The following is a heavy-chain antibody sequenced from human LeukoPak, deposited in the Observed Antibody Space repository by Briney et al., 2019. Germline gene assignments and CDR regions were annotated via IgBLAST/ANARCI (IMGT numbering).Heavy chain of an antibody. CDR2: IHYTGAT. Sequence: KPSETLSLTCTVSGYSIGSRNYYWGWVRQPPGKGLEWLVSIHYTGATYYNPSLKGRLSLFVDRSKNHFSLKLRSHTPADTASYLYARPSNDYGSGSYSEPFDVWGQGSLVVVSS. D-gene: IGHD3-10*01. V-gene: IGHV4-39*01. J-gene: IGHJ4*02. CDR1: GYSIGSRNYY. CDR3: ARPSNDYGSGSYSEPFDV.